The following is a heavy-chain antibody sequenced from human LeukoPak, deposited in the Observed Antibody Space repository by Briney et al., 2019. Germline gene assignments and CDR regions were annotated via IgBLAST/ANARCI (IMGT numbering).Heavy chain of an antibody. J-gene: IGHJ4*02. Sequence: SETLSLTCAVYGGSFSGYYWSWVRQPPGKGLEWIGEINHSGSTNYNPSLKSRVTITVDTSKNQFSLKLSSVTAADTAVYYCVGGSYLRHRDYWGQGTLVTVSS. CDR1: GGSFSGYY. CDR2: INHSGST. CDR3: VGGSYLRHRDY. V-gene: IGHV4-34*01. D-gene: IGHD1-26*01.